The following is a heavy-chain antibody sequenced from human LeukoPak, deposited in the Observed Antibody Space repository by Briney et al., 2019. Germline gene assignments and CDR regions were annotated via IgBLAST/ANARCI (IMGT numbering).Heavy chain of an antibody. CDR1: GGSFSGDF. J-gene: IGHJ4*02. Sequence: SETLSLTCAVYGGSFSGDFWSWIRQSPGKGLEWIGEINHGGSTTYNPSLQSRVTMSVDTSTNQISLKMTSVTAADTAIYYCARDERLLSFLKWGQGTLVTVSS. V-gene: IGHV4-34*01. CDR3: ARDERLLSFLK. D-gene: IGHD3-3*01. CDR2: INHGGST.